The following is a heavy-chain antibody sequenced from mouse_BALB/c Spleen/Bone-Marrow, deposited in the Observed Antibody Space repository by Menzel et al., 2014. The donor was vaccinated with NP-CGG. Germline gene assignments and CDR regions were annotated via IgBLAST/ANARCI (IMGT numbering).Heavy chain of an antibody. CDR3: ARYWDAY. V-gene: IGHV1-7*01. CDR1: GYTFXNYW. CDR2: IDPNTYYT. J-gene: IGHJ3*01. D-gene: IGHD4-1*01. Sequence: QVQLKESRAELAKPGASVKMSCKASGYTFXNYWMHWVKQRPGQGLEWIGYIDPNTYYTRYNQKFKDKATLTADKSSSTAYLQLSSLTSEDSAVYYCARYWDAYWGQGTLVTVSA.